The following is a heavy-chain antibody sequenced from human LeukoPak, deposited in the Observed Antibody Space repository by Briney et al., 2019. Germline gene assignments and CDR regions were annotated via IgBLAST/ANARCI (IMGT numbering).Heavy chain of an antibody. CDR2: ISSDGTNT. CDR1: GFTFSTYW. J-gene: IGHJ6*03. Sequence: GGSLRLSCAASGFTFSTYWMHWVRQAPGTGLVWVSRISSDGTNTYYADSVKGRFSISRDNAKNTLYLQMNSLRAEDTAGYYCARVYYSYSMDVWGKGTTVAASS. V-gene: IGHV3-74*01. CDR3: ARVYYSYSMDV.